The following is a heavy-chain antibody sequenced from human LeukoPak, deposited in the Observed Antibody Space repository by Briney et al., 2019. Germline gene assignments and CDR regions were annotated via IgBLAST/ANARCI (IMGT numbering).Heavy chain of an antibody. CDR1: GFTFSSYW. D-gene: IGHD2-8*01. CDR2: IKQDGSEK. CDR3: ARDGPARNSVLKVYASPYYYYMDV. J-gene: IGHJ6*03. V-gene: IGHV3-7*01. Sequence: GGSLRLSCAASGFTFSSYWMRWVRQAPGKGPEWVANIKQDGSEKYYVDSVKGRSTISRDNANNSLYLQMNSLRAEDTDVYYCARDGPARNSVLKVYASPYYYYMDVWGKGTTVTVSS.